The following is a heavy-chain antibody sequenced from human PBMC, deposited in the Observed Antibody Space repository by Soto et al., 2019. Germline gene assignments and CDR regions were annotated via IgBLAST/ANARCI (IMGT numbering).Heavy chain of an antibody. CDR1: GDSITTYKW. V-gene: IGHV4-4*02. J-gene: IGHJ6*02. D-gene: IGHD7-27*01. CDR3: ATCQLGEYYYAMDI. Sequence: SETLSLTCGFSGDSITTYKWWTWVRQTPGKGLEWIGEIYDSGNTRYNPSLKSRVTISKDTSKNELSLKLNSVTVADTAVYYCATCQLGEYYYAMDIWGQGTTVTVSS. CDR2: IYDSGNT.